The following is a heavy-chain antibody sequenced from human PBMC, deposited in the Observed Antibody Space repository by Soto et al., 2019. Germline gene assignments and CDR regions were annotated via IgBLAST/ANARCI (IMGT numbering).Heavy chain of an antibody. D-gene: IGHD6-6*01. CDR2: IYYSGST. J-gene: IGHJ6*01. V-gene: IGHV4-39*01. Sequence: SETLSLTCTVSGGSISSSSYYWGWIRQPPGKGLEWIGSIYYSGSTYYNPSLKSRVTISVDTSKNQFSLKLSSVTAADTAVYYCARLAGYSSSPAHYYYGMDVCGQGTTVTVYS. CDR1: GGSISSSSYY. CDR3: ARLAGYSSSPAHYYYGMDV.